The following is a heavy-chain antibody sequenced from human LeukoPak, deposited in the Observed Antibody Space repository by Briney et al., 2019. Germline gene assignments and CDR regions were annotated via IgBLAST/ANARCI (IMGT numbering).Heavy chain of an antibody. CDR1: GFTFSNYG. Sequence: GRSLRLSCASSGFTFSNYGMHWVRQAPGKGLEWVAVISYDGSNKYYADSVKGRFTISRDNSKNTLYLQMNSLRAEDTAVYYCAKAPNGGWYYFDYWGQGTLVTVSS. V-gene: IGHV3-30*18. CDR3: AKAPNGGWYYFDY. D-gene: IGHD6-19*01. CDR2: ISYDGSNK. J-gene: IGHJ4*02.